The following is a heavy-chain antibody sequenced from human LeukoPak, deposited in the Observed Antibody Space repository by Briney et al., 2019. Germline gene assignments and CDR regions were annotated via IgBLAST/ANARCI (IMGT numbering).Heavy chain of an antibody. D-gene: IGHD1-20*01. Sequence: GESLKISCEGYGYSFTNHWIAWVRQMPGKGLEWMGIIYPGDSDTKYNPSFEGQVTLSADKSIKTAYLQWSSLKASDTAIYYCARPKGLYYWNLGSFPFDYWGQGTLVTVSS. V-gene: IGHV5-51*01. CDR2: IYPGDSDT. CDR3: ARPKGLYYWNLGSFPFDY. CDR1: GYSFTNHW. J-gene: IGHJ4*02.